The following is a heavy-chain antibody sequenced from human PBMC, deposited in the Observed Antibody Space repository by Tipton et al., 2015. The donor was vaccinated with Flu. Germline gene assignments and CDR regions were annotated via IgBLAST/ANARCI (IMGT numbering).Heavy chain of an antibody. J-gene: IGHJ4*02. CDR1: GGSFSGYY. D-gene: IGHD3-22*01. V-gene: IGHV4-34*01. CDR3: ARVRSYYDSSGYYYAFDY. CDR2: INHSGST. Sequence: GLVKPSETLSLTCAVYGGSFSGYYWSWIRQPPGKGLEWIGEINHSGSTNYNPSLKSRVTISVDTSKNQFSLKLSSVTAADTAVYYCARVRSYYDSSGYYYAFDYWGQGTLVTVSS.